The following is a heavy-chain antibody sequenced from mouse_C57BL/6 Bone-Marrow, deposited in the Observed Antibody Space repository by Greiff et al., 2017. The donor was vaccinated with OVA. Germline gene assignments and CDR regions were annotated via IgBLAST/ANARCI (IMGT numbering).Heavy chain of an antibody. CDR1: GYTFTSYW. CDR2: IEPSDSYT. Sequence: VQLQQSGAKLVKPGASVKLSCKASGYTFTSYWMQWVKQRPGQGLEWIGEIEPSDSYTNYNQKFKGKATLTVDTASSTAYMQLSSLTSEDSAVYYCARDDYYYAMDYWGQGTSVTVSS. V-gene: IGHV1-50*01. J-gene: IGHJ4*01. CDR3: ARDDYYYAMDY. D-gene: IGHD2-4*01.